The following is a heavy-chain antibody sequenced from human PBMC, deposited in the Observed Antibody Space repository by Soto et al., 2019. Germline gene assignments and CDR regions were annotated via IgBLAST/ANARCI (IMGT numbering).Heavy chain of an antibody. V-gene: IGHV3-11*05. J-gene: IGHJ4*02. CDR2: ISSSSYT. D-gene: IGHD3-22*01. Sequence: PGGSLRLSCAASGFTFSDYYMSWIRQAPGKGLEWVSYISSSSYTNYADSVKGRFTISRDNAKNSLYLQMNSLRAEDTAVYYCARDPPYYDSSGADYWGQGTLVTVSS. CDR1: GFTFSDYY. CDR3: ARDPPYYDSSGADY.